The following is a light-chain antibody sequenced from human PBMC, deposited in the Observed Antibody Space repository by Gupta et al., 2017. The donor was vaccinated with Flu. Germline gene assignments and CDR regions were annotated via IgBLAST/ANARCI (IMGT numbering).Light chain of an antibody. CDR1: QHIGTY. CDR3: QQSYNTLYT. CDR2: RAS. J-gene: IGKJ2*01. Sequence: DIQMTQSPSSLSASVGDRVTITCRASQHIGTYLNWYQQKPGKAPKLLISRASSLDSGVPSTFSGSGAGTDFTHTISRLQPEDFTTYYCQQSYNTLYTFGQGTKLEIK. V-gene: IGKV1-39*01.